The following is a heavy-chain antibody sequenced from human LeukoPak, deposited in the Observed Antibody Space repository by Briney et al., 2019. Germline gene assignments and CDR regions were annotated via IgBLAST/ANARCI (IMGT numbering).Heavy chain of an antibody. Sequence: ASVKVSCKASGGPYSSYAINWVRQAPGQGLEWMGGIIPVFGPPNYARRFQDRLTITADEGTSTVYMELSSLTSDDTAMYYCAVRGLPGNWFDPWGQGTLVTVSS. CDR1: GGPYSSYA. D-gene: IGHD3-16*01. CDR3: AVRGLPGNWFDP. CDR2: IIPVFGPP. J-gene: IGHJ5*02. V-gene: IGHV1-69*13.